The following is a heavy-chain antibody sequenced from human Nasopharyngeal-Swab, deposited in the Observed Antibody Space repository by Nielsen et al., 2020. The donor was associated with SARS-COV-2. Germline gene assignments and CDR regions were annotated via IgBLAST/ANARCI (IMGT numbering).Heavy chain of an antibody. CDR2: IIPIFGTA. CDR3: ARVYYYDSGGPGAFDI. V-gene: IGHV1-69*06. D-gene: IGHD3-22*01. Sequence: SVKVSCKASGGTFSSYAISWVRQAPGQGLEWMGGIIPIFGTANYAQKFQGRVTITADKSTSTAYMELSSLRSEDTAVYYCARVYYYDSGGPGAFDIWGQGTMVTVSS. CDR1: GGTFSSYA. J-gene: IGHJ3*02.